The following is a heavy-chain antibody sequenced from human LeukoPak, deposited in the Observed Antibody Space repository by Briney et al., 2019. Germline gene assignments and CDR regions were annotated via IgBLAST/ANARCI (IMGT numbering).Heavy chain of an antibody. CDR3: AKDKGESGYFDY. J-gene: IGHJ4*02. D-gene: IGHD1-26*01. Sequence: GGSLRLSCAAYGLTFSSYWMSWVRQAPGKGLEWVANIKQDGSEKYYVDSVKGRFTISRDNAKKSLYLQMNSLRAEDTAVYYCAKDKGESGYFDYWGQGTLVTVSS. CDR2: IKQDGSEK. V-gene: IGHV3-7*01. CDR1: GLTFSSYW.